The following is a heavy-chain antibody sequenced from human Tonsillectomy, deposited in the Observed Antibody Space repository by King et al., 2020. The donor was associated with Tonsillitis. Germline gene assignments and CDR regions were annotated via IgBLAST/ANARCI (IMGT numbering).Heavy chain of an antibody. Sequence: VQLVESGGGLVQPGGSLRLSCAASGFTFSGYAMSWVRQAPGKGLEWGSGISGSGSSTYYADSVKDRFTISRDNAKNTLFLQMNSLRAEDTALYYCAKDRAGSGTYFSSAFDIWGQGTLVTVSS. V-gene: IGHV3-23*04. CDR1: GFTFSGYA. D-gene: IGHD1-26*01. CDR2: ISGSGSST. CDR3: AKDRAGSGTYFSSAFDI. J-gene: IGHJ3*02.